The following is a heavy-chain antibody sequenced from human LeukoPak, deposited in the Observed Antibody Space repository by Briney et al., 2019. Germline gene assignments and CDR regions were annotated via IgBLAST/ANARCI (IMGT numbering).Heavy chain of an antibody. V-gene: IGHV3-23*01. D-gene: IGHD5-12*01. CDR1: GFTFSSYS. CDR3: ARGRHVVATSGYFDY. J-gene: IGHJ4*02. CDR2: ISGSGGST. Sequence: GGSLRLSCAASGFTFSSYSMNWVRQAPGKGLEWVSAISGSGGSTYYADSVRGRFTISRDNSKDMLYLQMNSLRAEDTAVYYCARGRHVVATSGYFDYWGQGTLVTVSS.